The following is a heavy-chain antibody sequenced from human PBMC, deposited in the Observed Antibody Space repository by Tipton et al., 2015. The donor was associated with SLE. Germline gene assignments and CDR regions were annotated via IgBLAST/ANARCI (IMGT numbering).Heavy chain of an antibody. CDR2: VNDGGNI. V-gene: IGHV4-39*07. CDR1: GGSFSSDNYY. Sequence: LRLSCTVSGGSFSSDNYYWGWIRQPPGKGLEWIGEVNDGGNINYNPSLMTRVTISGDTSKNQISLRLNSVTAADTAVYYCARRGSSYGEGFDYWGQGTSVTVSS. D-gene: IGHD2-2*01. J-gene: IGHJ4*02. CDR3: ARRGSSYGEGFDY.